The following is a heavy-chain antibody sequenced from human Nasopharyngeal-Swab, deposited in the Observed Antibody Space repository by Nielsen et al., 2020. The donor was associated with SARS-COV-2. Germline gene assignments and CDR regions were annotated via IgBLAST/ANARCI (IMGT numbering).Heavy chain of an antibody. CDR3: AKDGVRLNGIDV. Sequence: GESLKISCGASGFTFSDYYMHWIRQAPGKGLEWVSYISGSGSFTDFADSVKGRFTMSRDNAKNSLYLQMNSLRAEDTAEYFCAKDGVRLNGIDVWGQGTTVTVSS. J-gene: IGHJ6*02. CDR2: ISGSGSFT. CDR1: GFTFSDYY. V-gene: IGHV3-11*05. D-gene: IGHD3-16*01.